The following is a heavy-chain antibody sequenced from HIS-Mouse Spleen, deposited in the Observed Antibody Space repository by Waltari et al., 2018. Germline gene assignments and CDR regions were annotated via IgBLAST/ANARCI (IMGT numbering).Heavy chain of an antibody. J-gene: IGHJ4*02. CDR2: INHSGST. V-gene: IGHV4-34*01. Sequence: QVQLQQWGAGLLKPSETLSLTCAVYGGSFSGYYWSWIRQPPGKGQEWIGEINHSGSTTSNRSLKSRVTISVDTSTTQCSLKLSSVTAADTAVYYCARGLAARFDYWGQGTLVTVSS. D-gene: IGHD6-6*01. CDR1: GGSFSGYY. CDR3: ARGLAARFDY.